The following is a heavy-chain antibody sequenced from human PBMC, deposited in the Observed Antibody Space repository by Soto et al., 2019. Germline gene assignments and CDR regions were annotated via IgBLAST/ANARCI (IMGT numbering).Heavy chain of an antibody. CDR2: TYYSGST. CDR1: GGTIVSLS. CDR3: AAAPRY. Sequence: LLPLPLPYSVSGGTIVSLSWSWTRQPPGKGLEWIAYTYYSGSTDYSPSLKSRVTMSIDTSQNQVSLKLTSVTTADAAVYYWAAAPRYWRQGTL. J-gene: IGHJ4*02. V-gene: IGHV4-59*11.